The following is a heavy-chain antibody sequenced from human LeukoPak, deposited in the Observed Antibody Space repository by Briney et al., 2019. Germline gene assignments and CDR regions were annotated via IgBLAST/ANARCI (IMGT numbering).Heavy chain of an antibody. CDR3: ARSLDTDY. J-gene: IGHJ4*02. Sequence: PGGSLKLSCAASGFSFSSYSMNWVRQAPGKGLEWVSYISSSGDIIYYADSVKGRFTISRDNAKNSLYLQMNSLRVEDTAVYYCARSLDTDYWGQGTLVTVSS. CDR2: ISSSGDII. D-gene: IGHD3-9*01. CDR1: GFSFSSYS. V-gene: IGHV3-48*04.